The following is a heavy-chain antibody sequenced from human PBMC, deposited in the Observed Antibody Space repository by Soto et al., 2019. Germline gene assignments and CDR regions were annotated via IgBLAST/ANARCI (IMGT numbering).Heavy chain of an antibody. D-gene: IGHD3-3*01. V-gene: IGHV3-9*01. CDR2: ISSNSYTL. CDR3: ANAPVGMVICTSWFFDL. CDR1: GFTFDDYS. J-gene: IGHJ2*01. Sequence: ELQLVESGGALVQPGQSLRLSCTASGFTFDDYSMHWVRQVPGKGLEWVSGISSNSYTLRYADSVNGRFTVSRDNAKSSMYLQMDSLRPDDAAVYSCANAPVGMVICTSWFFDLWGRGTLVTVS.